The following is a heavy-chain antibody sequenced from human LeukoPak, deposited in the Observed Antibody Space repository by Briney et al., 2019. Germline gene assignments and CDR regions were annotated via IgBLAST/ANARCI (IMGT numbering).Heavy chain of an antibody. CDR1: GFTFGDYY. V-gene: IGHV3-11*04. CDR3: ARTINYSSSSDNTSPPSSFDY. CDR2: ISSSGSTI. Sequence: GGSLRLSCAASGFTFGDYYMSWIRQAPGKGLEWVSYISSSGSTIYYADSVKGRFTISRDNAKNSLYLQMNSLRAEDTAMYYCARTINYSSSSDNTSPPSSFDYWGQGTLVTVSS. D-gene: IGHD6-6*01. J-gene: IGHJ4*02.